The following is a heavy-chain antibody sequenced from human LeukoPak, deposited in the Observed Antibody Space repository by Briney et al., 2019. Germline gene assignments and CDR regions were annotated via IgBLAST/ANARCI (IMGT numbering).Heavy chain of an antibody. J-gene: IGHJ5*02. D-gene: IGHD6-13*01. CDR1: GFTFSSYS. CDR3: ARYSSWYRGWFDP. CDR2: ISSSSSYI. V-gene: IGHV3-21*04. Sequence: GGSLRLSCAASGFTFSSYSMNWVRQAPGKGLEWISSISSSSSYIYYADSVKGRFTISRDNAKNSLYLQMNSLRAEDTAVYYCARYSSWYRGWFDPWGQGTLVTVSS.